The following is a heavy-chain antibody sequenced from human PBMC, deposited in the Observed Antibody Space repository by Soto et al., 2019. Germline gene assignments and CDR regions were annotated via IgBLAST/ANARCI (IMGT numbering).Heavy chain of an antibody. Sequence: QVQLQESGPALVKPSETLSLTCTVSGGSISSYYWSWIRQPPGTGLEWIGSIYYRGSTNYTPSLRSRVTISVETSKNQFSLKLSSVTAADTAVYYCAGPPDGSWPNWFDPWGQGILVIVSS. V-gene: IGHV4-59*01. J-gene: IGHJ5*02. D-gene: IGHD6-13*01. CDR3: AGPPDGSWPNWFDP. CDR1: GGSISSYY. CDR2: IYYRGST.